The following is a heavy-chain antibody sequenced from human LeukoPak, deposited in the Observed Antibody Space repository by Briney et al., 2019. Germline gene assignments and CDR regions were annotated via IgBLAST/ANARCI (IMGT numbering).Heavy chain of an antibody. Sequence: SETLSLTCTVSGGSISSYYWNWIRQPPGKGLEWIGYIYYSGGTNYNPSLKSRVTISVDTSKNQFSLKLSSVTAADTAVYYCARIDPYYYDSSGYLHFDYWGQGTLVTVSS. V-gene: IGHV4-59*01. D-gene: IGHD3-22*01. CDR2: IYYSGGT. CDR1: GGSISSYY. J-gene: IGHJ4*02. CDR3: ARIDPYYYDSSGYLHFDY.